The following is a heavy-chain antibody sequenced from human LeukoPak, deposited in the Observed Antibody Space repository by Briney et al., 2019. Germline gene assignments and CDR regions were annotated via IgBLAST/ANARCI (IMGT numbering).Heavy chain of an antibody. CDR2: IKQDGSEK. Sequence: GGSLRLSCAAYGFTFSCYWMSWVRQAPGKGLEWVANIKQDGSEKYYVDSVKGRFTISRDNAKNSLYLQRNSLRAADTAVYYCARVGGSGSYRFDYWGQGTLVTVSS. V-gene: IGHV3-7*01. CDR3: ARVGGSGSYRFDY. D-gene: IGHD3-10*01. J-gene: IGHJ4*02. CDR1: GFTFSCYW.